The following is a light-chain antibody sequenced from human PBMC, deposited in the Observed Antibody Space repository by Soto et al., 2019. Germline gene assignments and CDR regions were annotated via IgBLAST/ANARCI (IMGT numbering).Light chain of an antibody. V-gene: IGLV1-40*01. CDR3: QYYDSSLSGVG. CDR2: ANN. CDR1: SSNIEAGHD. Sequence: QSVLTQPPSVSGAPGQRVTISCTGSSSNIEAGHDVHWYQQLPGTAPKLLIYANNNRPSGVPDRFSGSKSGTSVSLAITGLQAEDEADYYCQYYDSSLSGVGFGGGTKLTVL. J-gene: IGLJ2*01.